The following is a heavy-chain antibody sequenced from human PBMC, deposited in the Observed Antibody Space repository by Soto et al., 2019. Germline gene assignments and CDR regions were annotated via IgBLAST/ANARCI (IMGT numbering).Heavy chain of an antibody. Sequence: PSETLSLTCTVSGGSISSYYWSWIRQPAGKGLEWIGRIYTSGSTNYNPSLKSRVTMSVDTSKNQFSLKLSSVTAADTAVYYCARATYGSGSPMSYKSDYWGQGTLVTVSS. V-gene: IGHV4-4*07. D-gene: IGHD3-10*01. CDR1: GGSISSYY. CDR2: IYTSGST. J-gene: IGHJ4*02. CDR3: ARATYGSGSPMSYKSDY.